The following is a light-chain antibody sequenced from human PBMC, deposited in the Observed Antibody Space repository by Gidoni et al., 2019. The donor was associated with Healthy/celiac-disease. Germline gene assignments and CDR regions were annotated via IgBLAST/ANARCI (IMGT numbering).Light chain of an antibody. CDR2: KAS. CDR1: QSIRSW. V-gene: IGKV1-5*03. CDR3: QQYHRYPT. Sequence: DIQMTQSPSTLSASVGDRVTITCRASQSIRSWLAWYQQKPGKAHKLRIYKASSLESGDPSRFSGSGSGTAFTLSISSLQPDDFATYYCQQYHRYPTFGQGTKVEIK. J-gene: IGKJ1*01.